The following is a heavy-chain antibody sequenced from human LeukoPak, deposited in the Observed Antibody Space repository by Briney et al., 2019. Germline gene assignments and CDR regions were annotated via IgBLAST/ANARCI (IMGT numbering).Heavy chain of an antibody. CDR2: INHSGST. CDR1: GGSLSGYY. CDR3: ARGLAAHLFGY. J-gene: IGHJ4*02. V-gene: IGHV4-34*01. D-gene: IGHD2-15*01. Sequence: PSETLSLTCAVYGGSLSGYYWSWIRQPPGKGLEWIGEINHSGSTNYNPSLKSRVTISVDTSKNQFSLKLCSVTAADTAVYYCARGLAAHLFGYWGQGTLVTVSS.